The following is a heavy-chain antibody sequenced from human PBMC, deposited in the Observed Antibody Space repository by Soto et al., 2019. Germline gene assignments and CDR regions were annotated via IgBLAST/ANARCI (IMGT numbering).Heavy chain of an antibody. V-gene: IGHV3-23*01. D-gene: IGHD3-22*01. CDR3: AKDPTAMIVAGNFDY. CDR2: ISGSGDST. J-gene: IGHJ4*02. Sequence: SLRLSCAASGFTFSSSAMSWVRQAPGKGLEWVSGISGSGDSTYYADSAKGRFTISRDNSKSTLYLQMNSLRAEDTAVYYCAKDPTAMIVAGNFDYWGQGTLVTVSS. CDR1: GFTFSSSA.